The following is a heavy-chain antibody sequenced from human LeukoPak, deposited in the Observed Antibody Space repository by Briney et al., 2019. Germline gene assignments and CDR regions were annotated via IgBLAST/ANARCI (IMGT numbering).Heavy chain of an antibody. CDR2: ISYIGST. CDR1: GGSISTYY. CDR3: ARGGAVVGFDYFDY. V-gene: IGHV4-59*01. J-gene: IGHJ4*02. Sequence: PSETLSLTCTVSGGSISTYYWSWIRQPPGKGLEWIGYISYIGSTKYNPSLKSRVTISVDASKNQFPLRLSSVTAADTAVYYCARGGAVVGFDYFDYWGQGTLVTVSS. D-gene: IGHD6-19*01.